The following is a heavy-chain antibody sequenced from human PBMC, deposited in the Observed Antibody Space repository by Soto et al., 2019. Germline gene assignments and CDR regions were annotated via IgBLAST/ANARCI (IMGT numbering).Heavy chain of an antibody. D-gene: IGHD3-3*01. CDR3: AKELYDFWSGPDY. CDR1: GFTFSSYA. CDR2: ISYDGSNK. J-gene: IGHJ4*02. Sequence: GGSLILSCAASGFTFSSYAMRWVRQAPGKGLEWVAVISYDGSNKYYADSVKGRFTISRDNSKNTLYLQMNSLRAEDTAVYYCAKELYDFWSGPDYWGQGTLVTVSS. V-gene: IGHV3-30*18.